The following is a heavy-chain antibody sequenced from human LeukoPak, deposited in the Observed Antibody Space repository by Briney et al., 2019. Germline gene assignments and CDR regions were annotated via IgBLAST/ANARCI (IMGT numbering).Heavy chain of an antibody. J-gene: IGHJ5*02. V-gene: IGHV4-34*01. D-gene: IGHD2-2*01. CDR3: ARRLEGGYCSSTSCWNWFDP. Sequence: SETLSLTCAVYGGSFIGFHWNWIRQAPGKGLEWIGDINHSGSTNYNPSLTSRVTISVDTSKNQFSLKLSSVTAADTAVYYCARRLEGGYCSSTSCWNWFDPWGQGTLVTVSS. CDR2: INHSGST. CDR1: GGSFIGFH.